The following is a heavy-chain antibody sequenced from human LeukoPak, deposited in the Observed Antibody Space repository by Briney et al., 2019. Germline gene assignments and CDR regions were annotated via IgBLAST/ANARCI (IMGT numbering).Heavy chain of an antibody. J-gene: IGHJ6*03. D-gene: IGHD3-10*01. CDR1: GGSVSSSDYY. V-gene: IGHV4-39*01. CDR2: IYYSGDT. CDR3: ARGSRGNYYYNDMDV. Sequence: SETLSLTCTVSGGSVSSSDYYWGWIRQPPGKGLEWIGSIYYSGDTYYNPSLKSRVTISVDTSKSQFSLNLNSVTAADTAVYYCARGSRGNYYYNDMDVWGKGTTVTVSS.